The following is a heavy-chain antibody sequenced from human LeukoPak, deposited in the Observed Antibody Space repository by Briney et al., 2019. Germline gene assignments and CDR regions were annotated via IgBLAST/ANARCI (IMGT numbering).Heavy chain of an antibody. V-gene: IGHV3-11*06. CDR1: GFTFSDYY. Sequence: GGSLRLFCGASGFTFSDYYKSWVRQASGKGLEWVSYISGSSSYTNYADSVKGRFTISRDNAENSLFLQMNSLRAEDTAVYYCASRRSGYENYWGQGTLVTVSS. D-gene: IGHD5-12*01. CDR2: ISGSSSYT. CDR3: ASRRSGYENY. J-gene: IGHJ4*02.